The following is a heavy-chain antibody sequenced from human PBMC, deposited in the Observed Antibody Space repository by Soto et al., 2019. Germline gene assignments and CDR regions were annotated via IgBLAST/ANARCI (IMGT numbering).Heavy chain of an antibody. J-gene: IGHJ4*02. CDR1: GGTFSSYA. Sequence: GASVKVSCKASGGTFSSYAISWVRQAPGQGLEWMGGIIPIFGTANYAQKFQGRVTITADESTSTAYMELTDLRYEDTAVYYCEVTTGYWGQGTMVTVSS. CDR2: IIPIFGTA. D-gene: IGHD2-21*02. V-gene: IGHV1-69*13. CDR3: EVTTGY.